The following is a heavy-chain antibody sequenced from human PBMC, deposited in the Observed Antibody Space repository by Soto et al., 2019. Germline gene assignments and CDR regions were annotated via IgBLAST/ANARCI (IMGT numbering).Heavy chain of an antibody. CDR2: ISWDGNST. CDR1: GFTFDDYT. Sequence: HPGGSLRLSCAASGFTFDDYTLHWVRQDPGKGLEWVSLISWDGNSTYYADSVKGRFTISRDNAKNSLYLQMNNLRAEDTAVYYCAATLRATSDYWGQGTLVTVSS. CDR3: AATLRATSDY. V-gene: IGHV3-43*01. D-gene: IGHD5-12*01. J-gene: IGHJ4*02.